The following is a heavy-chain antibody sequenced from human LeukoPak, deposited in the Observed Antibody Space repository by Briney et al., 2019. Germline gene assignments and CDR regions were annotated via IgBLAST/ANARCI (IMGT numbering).Heavy chain of an antibody. J-gene: IGHJ4*02. Sequence: PSETLSLTCAVSGRSFSSSDWWSWARPPPGRGLERIGYIWRSDHTNYNPSLKSRVTMSLDKSKNQSSLKLSSVSAADTAVYYCARDPHCSSTNCPFDFWGQGTLVIVSS. CDR2: IWRSDHT. CDR3: ARDPHCSSTNCPFDF. CDR1: GRSFSSSDW. V-gene: IGHV4-4*02. D-gene: IGHD2-2*01.